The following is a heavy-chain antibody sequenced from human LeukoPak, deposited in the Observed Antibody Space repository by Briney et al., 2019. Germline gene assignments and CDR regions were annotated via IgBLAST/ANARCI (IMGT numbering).Heavy chain of an antibody. CDR2: IYHIGST. CDR1: GYSISSGYY. J-gene: IGHJ5*02. Sequence: SETLSLTCTVSGYSISSGYYWGWIRQPPGKGLEWIGSIYHIGSTFYNPSLKSRVTISVDTSKNQFSLKLSSVTAADTAVYYCARGIYWFDPWGQGTLVTVSS. V-gene: IGHV4-38-2*02. CDR3: ARGIYWFDP.